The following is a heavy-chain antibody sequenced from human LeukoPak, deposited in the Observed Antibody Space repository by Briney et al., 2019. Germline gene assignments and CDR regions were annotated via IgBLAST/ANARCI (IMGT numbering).Heavy chain of an antibody. Sequence: SETLSLTCTVSGGSISSGSYYWSWIRQPAGKGLEWIGHIYTSGSTNYNPSLKSRVTISADTSKKQFSLKLSSVTAADTAVYYCARHIARDYVWGSYRGGAGFDYWGQGTLVTVSS. CDR3: ARHIARDYVWGSYRGGAGFDY. V-gene: IGHV4-61*09. CDR1: GGSISSGSYY. CDR2: IYTSGST. J-gene: IGHJ4*02. D-gene: IGHD3-16*02.